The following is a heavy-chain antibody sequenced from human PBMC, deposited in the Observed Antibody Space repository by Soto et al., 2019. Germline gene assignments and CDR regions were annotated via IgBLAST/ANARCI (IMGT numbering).Heavy chain of an antibody. CDR1: GFTFSSSS. CDR3: ASLAAAGSRPGQYYYYYGMDV. Sequence: PGGSLRLSCAASGFTFSSSSMNWVRQAPGKGLEWVSSISSSSSYIYYADSVKGRFTISRDNAKNSLYLQMNSLRAEDTAVYYCASLAAAGSRPGQYYYYYGMDVWGQGTTVTVSS. D-gene: IGHD6-13*01. V-gene: IGHV3-21*01. J-gene: IGHJ6*02. CDR2: ISSSSSYI.